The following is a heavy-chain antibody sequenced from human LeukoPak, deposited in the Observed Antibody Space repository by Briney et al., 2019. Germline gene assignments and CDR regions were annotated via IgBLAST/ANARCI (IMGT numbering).Heavy chain of an antibody. CDR3: ASTSRYNWNYFWSYYYYYGMDV. D-gene: IGHD1-7*01. V-gene: IGHV3-48*02. CDR1: GFTFSSYS. Sequence: GGSLRLSCAASGFTFSSYSMNWVRQAPGKGLEWVSYISSSSSTIYYADSVKGRFTISRDNAKNSPYLQMNSLRDEDTAVYYCASTSRYNWNYFWSYYYYYGMDVWGQGTTVTVSS. J-gene: IGHJ6*02. CDR2: ISSSSSTI.